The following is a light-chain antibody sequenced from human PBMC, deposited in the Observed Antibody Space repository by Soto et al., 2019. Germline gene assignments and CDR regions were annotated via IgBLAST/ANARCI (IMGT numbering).Light chain of an antibody. J-gene: IGKJ1*01. CDR2: WAS. CDR1: QSVLYSPNNKNY. CDR3: HQYHSAPQT. Sequence: DIVMTQSPDSLAVSLGERATINCKSSQSVLYSPNNKNYLAWYQQKPGQPPKLLVYWASTRESGVPDRFSGSGSGTDFTLTISSLQAEDAAVYYSHQYHSAPQTFGQGTKLEIK. V-gene: IGKV4-1*01.